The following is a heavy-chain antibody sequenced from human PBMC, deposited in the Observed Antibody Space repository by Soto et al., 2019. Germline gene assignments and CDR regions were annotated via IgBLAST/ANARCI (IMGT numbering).Heavy chain of an antibody. D-gene: IGHD1-26*01. CDR2: IYYSGST. J-gene: IGHJ4*02. V-gene: IGHV4-30-4*01. CDR3: ASLGFNGGSDY. CDR1: CGSISSCDYY. Sequence: SETLSLTCTVSCGSISSCDYYWSWIRQPPGKGLEWIGYIYYSGSTYYNPSLKSRVTISVDTSKNQFSLKLSSVTAADTAVYYCASLGFNGGSDYWGQGTLVTVSS.